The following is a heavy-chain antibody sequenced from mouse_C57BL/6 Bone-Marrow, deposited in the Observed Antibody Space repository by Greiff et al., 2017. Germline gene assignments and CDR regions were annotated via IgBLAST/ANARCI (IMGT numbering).Heavy chain of an antibody. CDR2: INPSSGYT. J-gene: IGHJ4*01. CDR3: ARFLYDYYAMDY. V-gene: IGHV1-7*01. D-gene: IGHD2-3*01. Sequence: VQLQQSGAELAKPGASVKLSCKASGYTFTSYWMHWVKQRPGQGLEWIGYINPSSGYTKYNQKFKDKATLTADKSSSNAYMQLSRLTYEDSAVYYFARFLYDYYAMDYWGQGTSVTVSS. CDR1: GYTFTSYW.